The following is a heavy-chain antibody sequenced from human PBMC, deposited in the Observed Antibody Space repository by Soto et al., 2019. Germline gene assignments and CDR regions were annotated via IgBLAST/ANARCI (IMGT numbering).Heavy chain of an antibody. CDR3: ARDREQLPDY. CDR2: ISYDGSNK. J-gene: IGHJ4*02. Sequence: QVQLVESGGGVVQPGRSLRLSCAASGFTFSSYAMHWVRQAPGKGLEWVAVISYDGSNKYYADSVKGRFTISRDNSKNTLYLQMNSLRAEDTAVYYCARDREQLPDYWGQGTLVTFSS. CDR1: GFTFSSYA. D-gene: IGHD6-6*01. V-gene: IGHV3-30-3*01.